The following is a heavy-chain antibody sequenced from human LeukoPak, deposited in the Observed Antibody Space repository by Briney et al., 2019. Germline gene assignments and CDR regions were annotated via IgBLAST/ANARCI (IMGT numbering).Heavy chain of an antibody. V-gene: IGHV4-59*01. J-gene: IGHJ4*02. CDR1: GGSTSGYY. CDR3: ARERLRYFDWLLSPNYFDY. Sequence: SSETLSLTCSVSGGSTSGYYSSWIRQPPGKGLEWIGYIYYSGNTNYNPSLKSRVTISVDTSKNQFSLDLYFVTAADTAVYYCARERLRYFDWLLSPNYFDYWGQGTLVTVSS. D-gene: IGHD3-9*01. CDR2: IYYSGNT.